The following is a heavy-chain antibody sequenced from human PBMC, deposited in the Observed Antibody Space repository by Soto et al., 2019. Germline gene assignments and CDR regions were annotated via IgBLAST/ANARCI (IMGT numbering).Heavy chain of an antibody. CDR1: GFTFSSYG. Sequence: QVQLVESGGGVVQPGRSLRLSCAASGFTFSSYGMHWVRQALGKGLEWVAVISYDGSNKYYADSVKGRFTISRDNSKNTLYLQMNSLRAEDTAVYYCAKDPYGDFDAFDIWGQGTMVTVSS. CDR3: AKDPYGDFDAFDI. CDR2: ISYDGSNK. V-gene: IGHV3-30*18. J-gene: IGHJ3*02. D-gene: IGHD4-17*01.